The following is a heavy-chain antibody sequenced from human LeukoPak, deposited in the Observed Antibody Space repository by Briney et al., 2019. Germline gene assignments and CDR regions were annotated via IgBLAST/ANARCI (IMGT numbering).Heavy chain of an antibody. CDR3: AKEAYYYGSGRSHFDY. D-gene: IGHD3-10*01. Sequence: GRSLRLSCAASGFTFDDYAMHWVRQAPGKGLEWVSGMRWNSGSIVYADSVKGRFTISRDNAKNSLYLQMNTLRAEDTALYYCAKEAYYYGSGRSHFDYWGQGTLVTVSS. CDR2: MRWNSGSI. CDR1: GFTFDDYA. J-gene: IGHJ4*02. V-gene: IGHV3-9*01.